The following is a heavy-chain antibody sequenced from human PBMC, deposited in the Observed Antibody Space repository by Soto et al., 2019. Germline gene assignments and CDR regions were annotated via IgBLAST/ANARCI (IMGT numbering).Heavy chain of an antibody. CDR1: EYIFTYYS. CDR3: VRRRGYSSSGAFDY. CDR2: IYPGDSDT. V-gene: IGHV5-51*01. J-gene: IGHJ4*02. D-gene: IGHD6-6*01. Sequence: PGESLKISCPASEYIFTYYSIGWVRQMLGRGLEWMGIIYPGDSDTRYSPSFEGQVTFSVDKSINTAYLHLSTLKASDTAMFYCVRRRGYSSSGAFDYWAQGTLVTVSS.